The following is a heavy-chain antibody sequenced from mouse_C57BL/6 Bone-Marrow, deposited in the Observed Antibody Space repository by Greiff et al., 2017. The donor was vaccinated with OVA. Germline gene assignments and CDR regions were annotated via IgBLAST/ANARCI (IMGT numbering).Heavy chain of an antibody. CDR2: ISDGGSYT. CDR3: ASPYGNYWYFDV. J-gene: IGHJ1*03. D-gene: IGHD2-1*01. Sequence: EVKLMESGGGLVKPGGSLKLSCAASGFTFSSYAMSWVRQTPEKRLEWVATISDGGSYTYYPDNVKGRFTISRDNAKNNLYLQMSHLKSEDTAMYYCASPYGNYWYFDVWGTGTTVTVSS. CDR1: GFTFSSYA. V-gene: IGHV5-4*03.